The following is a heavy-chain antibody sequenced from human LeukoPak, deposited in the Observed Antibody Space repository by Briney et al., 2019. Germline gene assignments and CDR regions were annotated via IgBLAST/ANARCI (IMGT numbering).Heavy chain of an antibody. CDR2: IYSGGST. Sequence: GGSLRLSCAASGFTVSSNYMSWVRQAPGKGLEWVSVIYSGGSTYYADSVKGRFTISRDNSKNTLYLQMNSLRAEDTAVYYCAKDRTVSSGWYGEWFDPWGQGTLVTVSS. J-gene: IGHJ5*02. D-gene: IGHD6-19*01. CDR3: AKDRTVSSGWYGEWFDP. CDR1: GFTVSSNY. V-gene: IGHV3-66*01.